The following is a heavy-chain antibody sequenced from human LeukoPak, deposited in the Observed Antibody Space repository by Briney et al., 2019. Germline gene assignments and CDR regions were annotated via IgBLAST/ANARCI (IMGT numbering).Heavy chain of an antibody. CDR1: GFTFSSYW. Sequence: GGSLRLSCAASGFTFSSYWMSWVRQGPGKGLEWVANIKQDGSEKYCVDSVKGRFTISRDNAKNSLYLQMNSLRAEDTAVYYCARMESWELPVSATKYYYGMDVWGQGTTVTVSS. D-gene: IGHD1-26*01. CDR2: IKQDGSEK. J-gene: IGHJ6*02. CDR3: ARMESWELPVSATKYYYGMDV. V-gene: IGHV3-7*01.